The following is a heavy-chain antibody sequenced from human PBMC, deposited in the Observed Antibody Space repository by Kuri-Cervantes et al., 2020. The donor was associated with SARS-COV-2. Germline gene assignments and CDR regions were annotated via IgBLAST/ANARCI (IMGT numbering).Heavy chain of an antibody. CDR2: INHSGST. D-gene: IGHD5-12*01. J-gene: IGHJ5*02. CDR1: GGSFSGYY. Sequence: GSLRLSCAVYGGSFSGYYWSWIRQPPGKGLEWIGEINHSGSTNYNPSLKSRVTISVDTSKNQFSLKLSSVTAADTAVYYCARERGYSGWRLNWFDPWGQGTLVTVSS. CDR3: ARERGYSGWRLNWFDP. V-gene: IGHV4-34*01.